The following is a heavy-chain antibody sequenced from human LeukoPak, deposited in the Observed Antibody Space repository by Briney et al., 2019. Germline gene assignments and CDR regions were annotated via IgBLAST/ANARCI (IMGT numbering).Heavy chain of an antibody. V-gene: IGHV3-7*01. CDR3: ARATRYSSSWYGGRYHY. D-gene: IGHD6-13*01. CDR1: GFTFSSYW. Sequence: GGSLRLSCAASGFTFSSYWMSWVRQAPGKGLEWVANIKQDGSEKYYVDSVKGRFTISRDNAKNSLYLQMNSLRAEDTAVYYRARATRYSSSWYGGRYHYWGQGTLVTVSS. J-gene: IGHJ4*02. CDR2: IKQDGSEK.